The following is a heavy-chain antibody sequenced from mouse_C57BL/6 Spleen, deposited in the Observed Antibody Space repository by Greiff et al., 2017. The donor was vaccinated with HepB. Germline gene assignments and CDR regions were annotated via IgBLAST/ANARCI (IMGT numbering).Heavy chain of an antibody. CDR1: GYTFTDFN. V-gene: IGHV1-18*01. D-gene: IGHD2-3*01. CDR2: INPNNGGT. CDR3: ARHYDGPSYAMDY. J-gene: IGHJ4*01. Sequence: EVQLQQSGPELVKPGASVKIPCKASGYTFTDFNMDWVKQSHGKSLEWIGDINPNNGGTIYNQKFKGKATLTVDKSSSTAYMELRILTSEDTAVYYCARHYDGPSYAMDYWGQGTSVTVSS.